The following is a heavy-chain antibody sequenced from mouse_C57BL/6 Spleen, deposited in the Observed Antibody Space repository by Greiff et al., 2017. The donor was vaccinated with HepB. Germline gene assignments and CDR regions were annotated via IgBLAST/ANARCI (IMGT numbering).Heavy chain of an antibody. D-gene: IGHD1-1*01. V-gene: IGHV1-55*01. CDR2: IYPGSGST. CDR1: GYTFTSYW. Sequence: VQLQQSGAELVKPGASVKMSCKASGYTFTSYWINWVKQRPGQGLEWIGDIYPGSGSTNYNEKFKSKATLTVDTASSTAYMQLSSLTSEDAAVYYCSRSCSILYAMDYWGQGTSVTVSS. CDR3: SRSCSILYAMDY. J-gene: IGHJ4*01.